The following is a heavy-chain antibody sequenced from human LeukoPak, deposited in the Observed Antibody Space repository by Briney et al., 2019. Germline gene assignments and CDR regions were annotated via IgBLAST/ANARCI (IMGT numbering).Heavy chain of an antibody. CDR1: GGSISSSSYY. D-gene: IGHD6-19*01. CDR3: ARRSRIAVAGNFDY. Sequence: SETLSLTCTVSGGSISSSSYYWGWIRQPPGKGLEWIGSIYYSGSTYYNPSLKSRVTISVDTSKNQFSLKLSSVTAADTAVYYCARRSRIAVAGNFDYWGQGTLVTVSS. J-gene: IGHJ4*02. CDR2: IYYSGST. V-gene: IGHV4-39*01.